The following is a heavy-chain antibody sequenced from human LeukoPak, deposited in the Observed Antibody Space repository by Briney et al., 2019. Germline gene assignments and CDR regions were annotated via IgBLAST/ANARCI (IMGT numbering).Heavy chain of an antibody. CDR2: INWNGGST. J-gene: IGHJ4*02. D-gene: IGHD2-15*01. V-gene: IGHV3-20*04. CDR1: GFTYDEYS. CDR3: ARKPYDGSWIDY. Sequence: PGGSLRLLCAAWGFTYDEYSMRWVREATGKGREWVTGINWNGGSTVYEDCVEGRFTISRENAENCLYMKMHSVRAEDTAFYYCARKPYDGSWIDYWGQGTLVTVSS.